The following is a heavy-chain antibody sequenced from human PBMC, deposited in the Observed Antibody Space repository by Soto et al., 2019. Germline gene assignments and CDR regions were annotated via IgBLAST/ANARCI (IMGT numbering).Heavy chain of an antibody. Sequence: ASETLSLTCTVSGGSMLSYYWSWIRQPPGKGLEWIGYIYYSGSTNYNPSLKSRVTISLDTSKTQFSLKLSSVTAADTAVYYCAGGKYYYDTNYYYYYGMDVWGQGTTVTVSS. V-gene: IGHV4-59*01. CDR1: GGSMLSYY. CDR2: IYYSGST. J-gene: IGHJ6*02. D-gene: IGHD3-22*01. CDR3: AGGKYYYDTNYYYYYGMDV.